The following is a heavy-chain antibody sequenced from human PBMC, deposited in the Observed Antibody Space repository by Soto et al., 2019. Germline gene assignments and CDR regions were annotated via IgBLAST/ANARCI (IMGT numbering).Heavy chain of an antibody. CDR1: GGSISSYY. CDR2: IYYSGST. CDR3: ARIFNWNFDY. V-gene: IGHV4-59*01. J-gene: IGHJ4*02. D-gene: IGHD1-20*01. Sequence: SETLSLTCTVSGGSISSYYWSWIRQHPGKGLEWIGYIYYSGSTNYNPSLKSRVTISVDTSKKQFSLKLSSVTASDTAVYYCARIFNWNFDYWGQGTLVTVSS.